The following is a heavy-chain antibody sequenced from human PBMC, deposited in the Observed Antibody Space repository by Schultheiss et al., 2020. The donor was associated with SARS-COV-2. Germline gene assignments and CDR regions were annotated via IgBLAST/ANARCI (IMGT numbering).Heavy chain of an antibody. Sequence: SETLSLTCTVSGGSISSGGYYWSWIRQHPGKGLEWIGYIYYSGSTNYNPSLKSRVTISVDTSKNQFSLKLSSVTAADTAVYYCARDSSGYTWFDPWGQGTLVTVSS. CDR3: ARDSSGYTWFDP. V-gene: IGHV4-31*03. CDR1: GGSISSGGYY. CDR2: IYYSGST. J-gene: IGHJ5*02. D-gene: IGHD3-22*01.